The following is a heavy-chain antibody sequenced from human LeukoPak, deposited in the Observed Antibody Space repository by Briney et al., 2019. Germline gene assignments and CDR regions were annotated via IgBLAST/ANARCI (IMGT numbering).Heavy chain of an antibody. D-gene: IGHD3-22*01. CDR3: AKSMLKLVVNTLFDY. CDR1: GFSFSSYG. Sequence: GGSLRLSCAAPGFSFSSYGMHWVRQAPGKGLEWVAFVERDGSYTKYADSVKGRFTISRDNSKNTMYLQMNSLRAEDTAVYYCAKSMLKLVVNTLFDYWGQGTLVTVSS. V-gene: IGHV3-30*02. CDR2: VERDGSYT. J-gene: IGHJ4*02.